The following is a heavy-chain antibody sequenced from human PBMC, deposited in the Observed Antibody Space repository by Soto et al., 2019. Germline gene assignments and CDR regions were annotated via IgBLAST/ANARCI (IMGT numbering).Heavy chain of an antibody. CDR2: IYYSGST. Sequence: SETLSLTCTVSGGSISSYYWSWIRQPPGKGLEWIGYIYYSGSTNYNPSLKSRFTISVDTSKNQFSLKLSSVTAADTAVYYCARLFRYGGYGYFDYWGQGTLVTVSS. J-gene: IGHJ4*02. CDR3: ARLFRYGGYGYFDY. D-gene: IGHD5-12*01. V-gene: IGHV4-59*01. CDR1: GGSISSYY.